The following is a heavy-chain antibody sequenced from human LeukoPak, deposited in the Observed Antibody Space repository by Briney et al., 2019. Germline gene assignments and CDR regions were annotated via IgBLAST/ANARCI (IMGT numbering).Heavy chain of an antibody. CDR2: IYHSGST. Sequence: SGTLSLTCAVSGGSISSSNWWSWVRQPPGKGLEWIGEIYHSGSTNYNPSLKSRVTISVDKSKNQFSLKLSSVTAADTAVYYCARSTVTTIGEGYYYYYMDVWGKGTTVTVSS. CDR3: ARSTVTTIGEGYYYYYMDV. D-gene: IGHD4-17*01. J-gene: IGHJ6*03. CDR1: GGSISSSNW. V-gene: IGHV4-4*02.